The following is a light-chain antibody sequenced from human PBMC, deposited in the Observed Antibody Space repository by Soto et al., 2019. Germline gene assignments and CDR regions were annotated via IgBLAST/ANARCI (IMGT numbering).Light chain of an antibody. CDR1: SSDVGGYNY. CDR3: SSYTSSSTL. J-gene: IGLJ2*01. Sequence: QSALTQPASVSGSPGQSITISCTGTSSDVGGYNYVSWYQQHPGKAPKLMIYDVRNRPSGVSNLFSGSKSGNTAPLTISGLQAEDEADYYCSSYTSSSTLFGGGTRLTV. V-gene: IGLV2-14*01. CDR2: DVR.